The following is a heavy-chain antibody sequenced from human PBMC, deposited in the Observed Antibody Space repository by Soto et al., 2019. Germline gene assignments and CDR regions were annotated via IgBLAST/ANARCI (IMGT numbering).Heavy chain of an antibody. CDR1: GDTFNNYA. CDR2: IIPKLDTP. V-gene: IGHV1-69*01. CDR3: ARDTRQITRIRGVIPHYIYHMDV. D-gene: IGHD3-10*01. Sequence: QVQLVQSGAEMKTPGSSVKVSCKVSGDTFNNYAISWVRQAPGEGLEWMGGIIPKLDTPKYAQRFQGRVSITADESTATAHMELRSLRSDDTAVYYCARDTRQITRIRGVIPHYIYHMDVWGQGTTVALS. J-gene: IGHJ6*03.